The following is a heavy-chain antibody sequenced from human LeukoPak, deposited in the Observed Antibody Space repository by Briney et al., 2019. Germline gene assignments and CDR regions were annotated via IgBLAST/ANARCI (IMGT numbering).Heavy chain of an antibody. CDR2: ISSSGDTI. V-gene: IGHV3-11*01. D-gene: IGHD6-13*01. CDR3: ARVGVIAAAGTYDY. Sequence: PGGSLRLSCAASGFTFSDYYMTWIRQAPGKGLGWVSYISSSGDTISYADSVKGRFTISRDNAKNSLYLQMNSLRAEDTAVYYCARVGVIAAAGTYDYWGQGTLVTVSS. J-gene: IGHJ4*02. CDR1: GFTFSDYY.